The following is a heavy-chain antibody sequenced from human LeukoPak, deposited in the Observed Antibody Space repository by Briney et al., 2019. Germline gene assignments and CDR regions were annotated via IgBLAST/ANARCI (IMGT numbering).Heavy chain of an antibody. V-gene: IGHV3-20*04. CDR3: ARVSYRRITMIVVAFDAFDI. CDR2: INWNGGST. J-gene: IGHJ3*02. CDR1: GFTFDDYG. D-gene: IGHD3-22*01. Sequence: GGSLRLSCAASGFTFDDYGMSWVRQAPGKGLEWVSGINWNGGSTGYADSVKGRFTISRDNAKNSLYLQMNSLRAEDTAVYYCARVSYRRITMIVVAFDAFDIWGQGTMVTVSS.